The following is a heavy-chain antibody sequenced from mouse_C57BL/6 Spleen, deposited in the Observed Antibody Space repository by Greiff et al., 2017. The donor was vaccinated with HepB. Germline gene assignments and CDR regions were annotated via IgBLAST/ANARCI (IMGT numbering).Heavy chain of an antibody. CDR3: ARSMGLRWYFDV. Sequence: EVQLQQSGPELVKPGASVKISCKASGYTFTDYYMNWVKQSHGKSLEWIGDINPNNGGTSYNQKFKGKATLTVDKSSSTAYMELRSLTSEDSAVYYCARSMGLRWYFDVWGTGTTVTVSS. V-gene: IGHV1-26*01. J-gene: IGHJ1*03. CDR2: INPNNGGT. CDR1: GYTFTDYY. D-gene: IGHD2-4*01.